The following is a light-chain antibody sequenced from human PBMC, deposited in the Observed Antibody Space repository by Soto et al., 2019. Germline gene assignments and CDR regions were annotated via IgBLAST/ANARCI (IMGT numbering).Light chain of an antibody. V-gene: IGKV3-11*01. J-gene: IGKJ4*01. CDR2: DAS. Sequence: EIVMTQSPATLSVSPGERATLSCRASQSVGSDLAWYQQKPGQAPRLVIYDASERATGIPARFSGSGSETDFTLTISSLEPEDFAVYYCQQRSNWLLTFGGGTKVDIK. CDR1: QSVGSD. CDR3: QQRSNWLLT.